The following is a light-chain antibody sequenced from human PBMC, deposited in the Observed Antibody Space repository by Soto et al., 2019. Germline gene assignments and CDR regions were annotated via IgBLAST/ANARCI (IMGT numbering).Light chain of an antibody. CDR2: EVT. V-gene: IGLV2-8*01. Sequence: QSALTQPPSASGSPGQSVTISCTGTSSDVGGYNFVSWYQQHPGKAPKLMIYEVTKRPSGVPDRFSGSKSGNTASLTVSGLQAEDEADYYCAGWDDSLSALCVFGSGTKLTVL. J-gene: IGLJ1*01. CDR3: AGWDDSLSALCV. CDR1: SSDVGGYNF.